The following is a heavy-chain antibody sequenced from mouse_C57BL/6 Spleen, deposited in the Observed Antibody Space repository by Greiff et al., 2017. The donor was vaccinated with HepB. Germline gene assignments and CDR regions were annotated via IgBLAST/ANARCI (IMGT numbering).Heavy chain of an antibody. J-gene: IGHJ4*01. Sequence: QVQLQQSGAELVRPGTSVKVSCKASGYAFTNYLIEWVKQRPGQGLEWIGVINPGSGGTNYNEKLKGKATLTADKSSSTAYMQLSSLTSEDSAVYFCARTAQAKGDYWGQGTSVTVSS. CDR3: ARTAQAKGDY. D-gene: IGHD3-2*02. V-gene: IGHV1-54*01. CDR1: GYAFTNYL. CDR2: INPGSGGT.